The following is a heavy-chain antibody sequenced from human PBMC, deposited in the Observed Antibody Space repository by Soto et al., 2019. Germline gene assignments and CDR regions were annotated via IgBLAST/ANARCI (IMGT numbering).Heavy chain of an antibody. V-gene: IGHV1-8*01. D-gene: IGHD2-2*01. CDR1: GYTFSRYN. Sequence: ASVKVSCKASGYTFSRYNINWVRQATGQGLEWMGWMNPKSGNTGYAQKFQGRVTMTRNTSISTVYMELSSLRSEDTAVYYCASGDGVVVPAASSRGYYYYGMDVWGQGTTVTVSS. J-gene: IGHJ6*02. CDR3: ASGDGVVVPAASSRGYYYYGMDV. CDR2: MNPKSGNT.